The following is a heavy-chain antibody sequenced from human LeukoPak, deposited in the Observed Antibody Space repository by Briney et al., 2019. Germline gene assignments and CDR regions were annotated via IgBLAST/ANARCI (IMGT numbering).Heavy chain of an antibody. CDR2: IYYSGST. D-gene: IGHD5-24*01. CDR3: ARRVEMATSYQLIDY. Sequence: SETLSLTCTVSGGSISSSSYYWGWIRQPPGKGLEWMGSIYYSGSTYYNPSLKSRVTISVDTSKNQFPLKLSSVTAADTAVYYCARRVEMATSYQLIDYWGQGTLVTVSS. CDR1: GGSISSSSYY. J-gene: IGHJ4*02. V-gene: IGHV4-39*01.